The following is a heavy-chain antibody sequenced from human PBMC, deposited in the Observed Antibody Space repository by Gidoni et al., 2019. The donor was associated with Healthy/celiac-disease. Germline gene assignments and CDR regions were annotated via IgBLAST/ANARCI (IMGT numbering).Heavy chain of an antibody. CDR2: ISWNSGSI. CDR3: AKDMGGYCSGGSCYYYYGMDV. Sequence: EVQLVESGGGLVQPGRYLRLSCAASGFTFDEYAMPWVRQAPGKGLEWVSGISWNSGSIGYADSVKGRFTISRDNAKNSLYLQMNSLRAEDTALYYCAKDMGGYCSGGSCYYYYGMDVWGQGTTVTVSS. V-gene: IGHV3-9*01. D-gene: IGHD2-15*01. J-gene: IGHJ6*02. CDR1: GFTFDEYA.